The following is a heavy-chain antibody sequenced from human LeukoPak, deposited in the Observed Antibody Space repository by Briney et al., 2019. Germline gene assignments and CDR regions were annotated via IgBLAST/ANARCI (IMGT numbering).Heavy chain of an antibody. V-gene: IGHV4-34*01. CDR3: ARGAGLKPHWFDP. D-gene: IGHD1-14*01. Sequence: SETLSLTCAVYGGSFSGYYWSWIRQPPGKGLEWIGEINHSGSTNYNPSLKSRVTISVDTSKNQFSLKLSSVTAADTAVYYCARGAGLKPHWFDPWGQGTLVTASS. J-gene: IGHJ5*02. CDR2: INHSGST. CDR1: GGSFSGYY.